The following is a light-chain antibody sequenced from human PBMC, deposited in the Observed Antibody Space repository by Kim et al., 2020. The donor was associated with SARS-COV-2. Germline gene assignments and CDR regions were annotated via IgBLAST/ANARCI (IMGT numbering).Light chain of an antibody. J-gene: IGLJ3*02. V-gene: IGLV1-40*01. CDR1: SSNTGAYYD. Sequence: SVLTQPPSVSGAPGQTVTISCTGSSSNTGAYYDVQWYQQLPGTAPKLLIYGNDNPPSGVPDRFSGSKSGISASLAITGLQAGDEADYYCQSYDNSLSAWVFGGGTKLTVL. CDR2: GND. CDR3: QSYDNSLSAWV.